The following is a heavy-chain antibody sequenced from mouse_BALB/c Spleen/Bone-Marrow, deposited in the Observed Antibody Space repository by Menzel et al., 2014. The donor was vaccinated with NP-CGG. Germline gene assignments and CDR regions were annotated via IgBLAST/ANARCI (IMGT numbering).Heavy chain of an antibody. V-gene: IGHV5-9*02. CDR2: ITSGDSYT. D-gene: IGHD2-2*01. CDR1: GFPFSNYD. CDR3: ARQDGYDGTWFAY. Sequence: EVQLVESGGGLVKPGGSLKLSCAASGFPFSNYDMSWVRQTPEKRLGWVATITSGDSYTYYPDSVKGRFTISRDNARNTLYLQMSSLRSEDTALYYCARQDGYDGTWFAYWGQGTLVTVSA. J-gene: IGHJ3*01.